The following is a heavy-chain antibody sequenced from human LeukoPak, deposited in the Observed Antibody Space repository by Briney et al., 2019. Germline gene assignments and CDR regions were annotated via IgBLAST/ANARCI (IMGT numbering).Heavy chain of an antibody. Sequence: SGGSLRLSCAASGFTFSSYEMNWVRQAPGKGLEWVSYISSSGSTIYYADSVKGRFTISRDNAKNSLYLQMNSLRAEDKAVYYCARDQAAKAGDSSGYYRLDYWGQGTLVTVFS. CDR3: ARDQAAKAGDSSGYYRLDY. V-gene: IGHV3-48*03. CDR2: ISSSGSTI. D-gene: IGHD3-22*01. CDR1: GFTFSSYE. J-gene: IGHJ4*02.